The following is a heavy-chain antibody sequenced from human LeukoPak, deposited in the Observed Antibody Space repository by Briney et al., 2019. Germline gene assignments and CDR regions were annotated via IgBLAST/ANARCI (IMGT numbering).Heavy chain of an antibody. CDR3: ARAPYGPGKGNYFDY. J-gene: IGHJ4*02. Sequence: KTSETLSLTCTVSGGSISSYYWSWIRQPAGKGLEWIGRIYTSGSTNYNPSLKSRVTMSVDTSKNQFSLKLSSVTAADTAVYYCARAPYGPGKGNYFDYWGQGTLVTVSS. CDR1: GGSISSYY. D-gene: IGHD4-17*01. V-gene: IGHV4-4*07. CDR2: IYTSGST.